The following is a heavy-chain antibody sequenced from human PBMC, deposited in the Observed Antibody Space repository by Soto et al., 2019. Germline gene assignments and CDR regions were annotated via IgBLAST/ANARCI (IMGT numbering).Heavy chain of an antibody. J-gene: IGHJ6*02. CDR1: GGSFSGYY. CDR2: ITHSGST. Sequence: QVQLQQWGAGLLKPSETLSLTCAVYGGSFSGYYWSWIRQPPGKGLEWIGEITHSGSTNYNPSLKSRVTISVDTSKNQFSLKLSSVTAADTAVYYCARVSASPTIFGVVIHYYGMDVWGQGTTVTVSS. V-gene: IGHV4-34*01. D-gene: IGHD3-3*01. CDR3: ARVSASPTIFGVVIHYYGMDV.